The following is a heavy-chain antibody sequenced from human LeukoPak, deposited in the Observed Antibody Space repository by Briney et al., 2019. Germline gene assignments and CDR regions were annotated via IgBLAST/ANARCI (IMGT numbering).Heavy chain of an antibody. D-gene: IGHD5-12*01. CDR1: GGSISSSTYY. Sequence: PSETLCLTCTVSGGSISSSTYYWGWIRQPPGKGLEWIGNLYYSGSTYYNPSLKSRVTISVDTSKNQFSLKLSSVTAADTAVYYCARQAISGYDPPPFDSWGQGTLVTVSS. CDR3: ARQAISGYDPPPFDS. V-gene: IGHV4-39*01. J-gene: IGHJ4*02. CDR2: LYYSGST.